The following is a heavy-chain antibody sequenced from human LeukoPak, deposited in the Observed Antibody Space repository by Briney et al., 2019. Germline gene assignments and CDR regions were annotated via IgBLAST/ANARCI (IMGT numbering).Heavy chain of an antibody. V-gene: IGHV1-18*01. J-gene: IGHJ4*02. CDR3: ASDLGSAYYYGSGMVFDY. CDR1: GYTFSSYA. D-gene: IGHD3-10*01. Sequence: ASVKVSCKASGYTFSSYAISWVRQAPGQGLEWMGSSYSGNTNYAQKFQGRVSMTTDTSTSTVYMELRSLTSDDTAVYYCASDLGSAYYYGSGMVFDYWGQGTLVTVSS. CDR2: SSYSGNT.